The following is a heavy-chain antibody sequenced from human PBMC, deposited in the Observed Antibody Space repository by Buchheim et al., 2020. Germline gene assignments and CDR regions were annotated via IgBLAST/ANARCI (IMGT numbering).Heavy chain of an antibody. CDR1: GFTFSSYG. J-gene: IGHJ5*02. D-gene: IGHD4/OR15-4a*01. Sequence: QVQLVESGGGVVQPGRSLRLSCAASGFTFSSYGMHWVRQAPGKGLEWVAVIRYDGSNKYYADSVKGRFTISRDNSKNTLYLQMNSLRAYDTAVYYCAKEWSVGAFDPWGQGTL. V-gene: IGHV3-33*06. CDR2: IRYDGSNK. CDR3: AKEWSVGAFDP.